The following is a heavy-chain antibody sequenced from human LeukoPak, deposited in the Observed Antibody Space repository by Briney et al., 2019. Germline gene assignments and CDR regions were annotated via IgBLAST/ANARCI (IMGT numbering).Heavy chain of an antibody. CDR2: IYTSGST. Sequence: SETLSLTCTVSGCTISSYYWSWLRQPPGKGLEWFGRIYTSGSTNYNPSLKSRVTMSVATSKNQFSLKLSSVTAADTAVYYCARGGSYSSGWYIYYFDYWGQGTLVTVSS. V-gene: IGHV4-4*07. CDR1: GCTISSYY. J-gene: IGHJ4*02. CDR3: ARGGSYSSGWYIYYFDY. D-gene: IGHD6-19*01.